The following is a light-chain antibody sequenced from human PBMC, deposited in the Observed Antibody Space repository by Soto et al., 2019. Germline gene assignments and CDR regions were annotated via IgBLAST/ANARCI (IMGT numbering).Light chain of an antibody. CDR3: QQYHTWPIT. V-gene: IGKV3D-15*01. J-gene: IGKJ4*01. CDR2: DIF. CDR1: QSISGT. Sequence: VMAQSPLSLPVTLGQPATLSCRASQSISGTLAWYQQKPGQAPRLVIYDIFTRATGVPTRISGSGSGTEFTLTISSLQSEDCAIYYCQQYHTWPITFGGGTKVDIK.